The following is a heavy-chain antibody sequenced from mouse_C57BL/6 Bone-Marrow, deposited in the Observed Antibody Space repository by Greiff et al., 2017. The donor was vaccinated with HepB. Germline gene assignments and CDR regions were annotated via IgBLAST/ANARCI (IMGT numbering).Heavy chain of an antibody. D-gene: IGHD1-1*01. J-gene: IGHJ1*03. CDR3: AGDPITTVVGDWYFDV. CDR1: GFTFTDYY. CDR2: VYPYNGGT. Sequence: EVQLQQSGPVLVKPGPSVKISCKASGFTFTDYYMHWVKQSHGKSLEWIGLVYPYNGGTSYNQKFKGKATLTVDTSSSTAYMELNSLTSEDSAVYYCAGDPITTVVGDWYFDVWGTGTTVTVSS. V-gene: IGHV1-36*01.